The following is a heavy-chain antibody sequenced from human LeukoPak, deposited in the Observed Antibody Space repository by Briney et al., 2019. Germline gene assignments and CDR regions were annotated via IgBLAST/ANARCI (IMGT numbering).Heavy chain of an antibody. Sequence: SETLSLTCTVSGGSISSSSYYWGWIRQPPGEGLEWIGEINHSGSTNYNPSLKSRVTISVDTSKNQFSLKLSSVTAADTAVYYCARGLFRHYDSSGYRFWGQGTLVTVSS. V-gene: IGHV4-39*07. CDR2: INHSGST. CDR3: ARGLFRHYDSSGYRF. D-gene: IGHD3-22*01. CDR1: GGSISSSSYY. J-gene: IGHJ4*02.